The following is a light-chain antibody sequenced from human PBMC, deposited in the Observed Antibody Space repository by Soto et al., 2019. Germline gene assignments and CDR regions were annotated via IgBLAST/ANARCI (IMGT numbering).Light chain of an antibody. J-gene: IGKJ1*01. Sequence: DIQMTQSPSSLSASVGDRVTITCRASQSISSYLNWYQQKPGKAPKLLIYAASSLQSGVPSRFSGSGSGTDVTLTIRSLQPEYFATYYCQQSYSTPRTFGQGTKVEIK. CDR2: AAS. CDR3: QQSYSTPRT. CDR1: QSISSY. V-gene: IGKV1-39*01.